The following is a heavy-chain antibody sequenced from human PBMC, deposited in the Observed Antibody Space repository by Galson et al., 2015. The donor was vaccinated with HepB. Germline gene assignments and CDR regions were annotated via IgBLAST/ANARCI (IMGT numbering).Heavy chain of an antibody. V-gene: IGHV3-74*01. Sequence: SLRLSCAASGFTFSSYSMHWVRQAPGKGLVWVSRINTDESSITYADSVKGRFTITRDNTKSTLYLQMNSLRAEDTAVCYCARSGYCSRGSCYGEDYWGQGTLVTVSS. J-gene: IGHJ4*02. CDR3: ARSGYCSRGSCYGEDY. CDR2: INTDESSI. D-gene: IGHD2-15*01. CDR1: GFTFSSYS.